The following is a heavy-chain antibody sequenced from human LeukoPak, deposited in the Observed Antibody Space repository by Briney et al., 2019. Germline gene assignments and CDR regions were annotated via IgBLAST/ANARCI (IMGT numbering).Heavy chain of an antibody. CDR1: GGSISSSSYY. J-gene: IGHJ6*03. CDR2: IYYSGST. CDR3: AREHGPPNYYMDV. Sequence: SETLSLTCTVSGGSISSSSYYWGWIRQPPGKGLEWIGSIYYSGSTYYNPSLKSRVTISVDTSKNQFSLKLSSVTAADTAVYYCAREHGPPNYYMDVWGKGTTVTVSS. V-gene: IGHV4-39*07.